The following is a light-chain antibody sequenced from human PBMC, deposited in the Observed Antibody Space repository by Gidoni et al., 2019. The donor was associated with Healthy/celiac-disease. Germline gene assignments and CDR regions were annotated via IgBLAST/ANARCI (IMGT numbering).Light chain of an antibody. CDR3: QQRSNWPPIT. CDR1: QSVSSY. J-gene: IGKJ5*01. V-gene: IGKV3-11*01. CDR2: DAS. Sequence: EIVLTQSPATLSLSPGERATLSCRASQSVSSYLAWYQQKPGQAPRLLIYDASNRATGIPARFSGSGSGTDFTLTINSLDPEGFSIYYCQQRSNWPPITFGQXTRLEIK.